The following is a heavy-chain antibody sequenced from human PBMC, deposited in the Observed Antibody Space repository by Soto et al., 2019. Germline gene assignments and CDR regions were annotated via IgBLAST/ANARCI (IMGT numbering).Heavy chain of an antibody. J-gene: IGHJ4*02. Sequence: PGGSLRLSCAASGFTFSSYGIHWVRQAPGKGLEWVAVIWYDGSNKYYADSVKGRFTISRDNSKNTLYLQMNSLRAEDTAVFYCARTKAVAAKTQYYFDYWGQGTMVTVSS. CDR2: IWYDGSNK. CDR1: GFTFSSYG. CDR3: ARTKAVAAKTQYYFDY. D-gene: IGHD6-19*01. V-gene: IGHV3-33*01.